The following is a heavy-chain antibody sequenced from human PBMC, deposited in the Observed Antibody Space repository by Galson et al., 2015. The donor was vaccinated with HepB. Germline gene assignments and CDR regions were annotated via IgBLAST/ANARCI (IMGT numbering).Heavy chain of an antibody. Sequence: SVKVSCKASGYTFTNYYIHWVRQAPGEGLEWMGWISPNSGDTTYSQKFQGRITMTRDTSINTAYMELSSLRSDDTAVYYCARVVYGMDVWGLGTPVTVSS. V-gene: IGHV1-2*02. CDR2: ISPNSGDT. CDR1: GYTFTNYY. J-gene: IGHJ6*02. CDR3: ARVVYGMDV.